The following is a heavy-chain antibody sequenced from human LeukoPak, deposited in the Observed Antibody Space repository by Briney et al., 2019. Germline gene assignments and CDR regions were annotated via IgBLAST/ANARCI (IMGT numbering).Heavy chain of an antibody. CDR3: ARDLFSGSYRIPYYFDY. CDR1: GYTFTGYY. Sequence: ASVKVSCKASGYTFTGYYMHWVRQAPGQGLEWMGWINPNSGGTNYAQKFQGRVTMTRDTSISTAYMELSRLRSDDTAVYYCARDLFSGSYRIPYYFDYWGQGTLVTVSS. J-gene: IGHJ4*02. V-gene: IGHV1-2*02. CDR2: INPNSGGT. D-gene: IGHD1-26*01.